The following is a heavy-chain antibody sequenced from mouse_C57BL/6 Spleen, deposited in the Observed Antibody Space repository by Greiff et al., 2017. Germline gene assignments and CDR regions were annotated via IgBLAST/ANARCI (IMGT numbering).Heavy chain of an antibody. CDR3: ALALGAMDY. Sequence: VQLQQSGPELVKPGASVKISCKASGYTFTDYNMNWVKQSNGKSLEWIGVINPTYSTTSYNQKFKGKATLTVDKSSSTASMQLNSLSSEVSDVYSCALALGAMDYLGQGTSVTGSS. D-gene: IGHD4-1*01. V-gene: IGHV1-39*01. CDR1: GYTFTDYN. CDR2: INPTYSTT. J-gene: IGHJ4*01.